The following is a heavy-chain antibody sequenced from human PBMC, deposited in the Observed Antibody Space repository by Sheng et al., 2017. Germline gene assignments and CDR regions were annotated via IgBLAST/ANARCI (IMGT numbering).Heavy chain of an antibody. CDR2: FYSDGST. J-gene: IGHJ4*02. CDR1: GFSVTKNH. D-gene: IGHD3-3*01. Sequence: EVQLAESGGGLIQAGGSLRLSCAASGFSVTKNHINWVRQAPGKGLEWVAVFYSDGSTYYADPVKGRFTISRDSSEDTLYLQMNSLGAEDTAVYYCATYDFWSGYSAAIDYWGQGTVVTVSS. V-gene: IGHV3-53*01. CDR3: ATYDFWSGYSAAIDY.